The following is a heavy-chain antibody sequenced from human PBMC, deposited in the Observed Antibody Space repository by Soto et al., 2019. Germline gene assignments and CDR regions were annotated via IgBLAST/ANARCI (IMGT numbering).Heavy chain of an antibody. D-gene: IGHD6-13*01. CDR2: ISSNGGST. CDR1: GFTFSSYA. Sequence: EVQLVESGGGLVQPGGSLRLSCAASGFTFSSYAMHWVRQAPGKGLEYVSAISSNGGSTYYANSVKGRFTISRDNSKNTLYHQMGSLRAEDMAVYYCARGPSIAAVTPPDYWGQGTLVTVSS. J-gene: IGHJ4*02. CDR3: ARGPSIAAVTPPDY. V-gene: IGHV3-64*01.